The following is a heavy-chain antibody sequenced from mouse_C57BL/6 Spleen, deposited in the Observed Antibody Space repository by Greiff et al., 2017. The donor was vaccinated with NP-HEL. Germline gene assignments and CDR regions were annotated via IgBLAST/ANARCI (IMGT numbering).Heavy chain of an antibody. D-gene: IGHD2-3*01. Sequence: VQLQQPGAELVRPGSSVKLSCKASGYTFTSYWMHWVKQRPIQGLEWIGNIDPSDSETHYNQKFKDKATLTVDKSSSTAYMQLSSLTSEDSAVYYCARLNDGYYEAYWGQGTLVTVSA. V-gene: IGHV1-52*01. CDR1: GYTFTSYW. CDR3: ARLNDGYYEAY. CDR2: IDPSDSET. J-gene: IGHJ3*01.